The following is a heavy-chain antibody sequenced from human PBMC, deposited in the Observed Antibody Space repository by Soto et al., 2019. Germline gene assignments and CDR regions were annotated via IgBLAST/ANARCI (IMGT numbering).Heavy chain of an antibody. J-gene: IGHJ6*02. V-gene: IGHV1-69*05. Sequence: QVQLVQSGAEVKKPGSSVKVSCKASGGTFSSYAISWVRQAPGQGLEWMGGIIPSLGTADYEQKFQGRVTITPDESTSTAYMELSSLRSEDTAVYYCASHCGGDCYSRSPPYYYYGMDVWGQGTTVTVSS. D-gene: IGHD2-21*02. CDR3: ASHCGGDCYSRSPPYYYYGMDV. CDR2: IIPSLGTA. CDR1: GGTFSSYA.